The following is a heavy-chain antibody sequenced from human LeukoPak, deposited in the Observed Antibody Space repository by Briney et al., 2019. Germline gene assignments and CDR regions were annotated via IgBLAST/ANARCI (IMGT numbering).Heavy chain of an antibody. J-gene: IGHJ6*02. V-gene: IGHV1-18*01. CDR1: GYTFTSYG. CDR3: ARDRGYSGYDYYYYGMDV. CDR2: ISAYNGNT. Sequence: GASVKVSCKASGYTFTSYGISWVRQAPGQGLEWMGWISAYNGNTNYAQKLQGRVTMTTDTSTSTAYVELRSLRSDDTAVYYCARDRGYSGYDYYYYGMDVWGQGTTVTVSS. D-gene: IGHD5-12*01.